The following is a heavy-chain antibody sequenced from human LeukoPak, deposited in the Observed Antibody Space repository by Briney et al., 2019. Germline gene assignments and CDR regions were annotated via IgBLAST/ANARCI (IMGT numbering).Heavy chain of an antibody. Sequence: ASVKVSCKASGYTFTSYDINWVRQAPGQGLEWMGWMNPNSGNTGYAQKFQGRVTMTRNTSISTAYMELSSLISEDTAMYYCERRIAAGGTAIGYWGQGTLVTVSS. CDR1: GYTFTSYD. J-gene: IGHJ4*02. CDR2: MNPNSGNT. V-gene: IGHV1-8*01. D-gene: IGHD6-13*01. CDR3: ERRIAAGGTAIGY.